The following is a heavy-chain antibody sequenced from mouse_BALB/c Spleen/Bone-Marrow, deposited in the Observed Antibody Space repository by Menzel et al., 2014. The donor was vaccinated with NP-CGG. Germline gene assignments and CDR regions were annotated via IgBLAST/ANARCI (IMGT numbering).Heavy chain of an antibody. J-gene: IGHJ2*01. CDR1: GFAFSSYD. Sequence: EVKLQESGGGLVKPGGSLKLSCAASGFAFSSYDMSWVRQTPEKRLEWVAYISSGGGSTYYPDTVKGRFTISRDNAKNPLYLQMSSLKSEDTAMYYCAREVLRDYFDYWGQGTTPTVSS. V-gene: IGHV5-12-1*01. CDR3: AREVLRDYFDY. CDR2: ISSGGGST. D-gene: IGHD1-1*01.